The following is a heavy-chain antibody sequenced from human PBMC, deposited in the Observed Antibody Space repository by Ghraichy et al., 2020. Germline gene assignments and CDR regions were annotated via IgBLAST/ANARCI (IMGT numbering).Heavy chain of an antibody. CDR1: GFTFSSYS. V-gene: IGHV3-21*01. D-gene: IGHD6-13*01. CDR3: ARERQQLALAQCFDY. Sequence: GESLNISCAASGFTFSSYSMNWVRQAPGKGLEWVSSISSSSSYIYYADSVKGRFTISRDNAKNSLYLQMNSLRAEDTAVYYCARERQQLALAQCFDYWGQGTLVTVSS. CDR2: ISSSSSYI. J-gene: IGHJ4*02.